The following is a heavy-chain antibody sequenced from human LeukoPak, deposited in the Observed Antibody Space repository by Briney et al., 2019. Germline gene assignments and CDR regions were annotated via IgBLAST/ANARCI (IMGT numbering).Heavy chain of an antibody. D-gene: IGHD2-15*01. J-gene: IGHJ3*02. V-gene: IGHV3-23*01. CDR3: ARERWGLRAFDI. CDR1: GFTFSSYA. CDR2: ISGSGGST. Sequence: TGGSLRLSCAASGFTFSSYAMSWVRQAPGKGLEWVSAISGSGGSTYYADSVKGRFTISRDNSKNTLYLQMNSLRAEDTAVYYCARERWGLRAFDIWGQGTMVTVSS.